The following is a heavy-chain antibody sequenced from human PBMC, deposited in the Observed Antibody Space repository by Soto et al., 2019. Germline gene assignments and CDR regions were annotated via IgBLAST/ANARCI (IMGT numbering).Heavy chain of an antibody. CDR1: GFTFSNHW. D-gene: IGHD3-10*01. CDR3: AIARSGSGTYDDWFDP. CDR2: INSDGSTT. V-gene: IGHV3-74*01. Sequence: EVQLVESGGGLVQPGGSLRVSCAASGFTFSNHWMHWVRQAPGKGLVWVPRINSDGSTTNYADSVKGRFTISRDNAKNTLFLEMNSLRAEDTAVYFCAIARSGSGTYDDWFDPWGQGTLVTVSS. J-gene: IGHJ5*02.